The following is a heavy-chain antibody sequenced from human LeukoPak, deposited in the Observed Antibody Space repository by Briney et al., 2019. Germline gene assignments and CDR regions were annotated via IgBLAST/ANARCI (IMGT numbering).Heavy chain of an antibody. D-gene: IGHD5-24*01. CDR1: GFRFSSNW. CDR2: IKEDGTET. CDR3: AKEGRSLQTY. Sequence: GGSLRLSCAASGFRFSSNWMSWVRLAPGKGLEWVANIKEDGTETYYVDSVKGRFTISRDNAKNSLYLQMNSLRVEDTAVYYCAKEGRSLQTYWGQGTLVTVSS. J-gene: IGHJ4*02. V-gene: IGHV3-7*03.